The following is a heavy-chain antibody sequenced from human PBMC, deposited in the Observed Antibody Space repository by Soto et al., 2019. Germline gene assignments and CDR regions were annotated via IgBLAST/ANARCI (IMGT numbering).Heavy chain of an antibody. J-gene: IGHJ5*02. Sequence: QVPLVQSGAEVKKPGSSVKVSCKASGGTFSSYAISWVRQAPGQGLEWMGGIIPIFGTANYAQKFQGRVTITADESTSTAYMELSSLRSEDTAVYYCARGEYCSSTSCYIGWFDPWGQGTLVTVSS. CDR3: ARGEYCSSTSCYIGWFDP. V-gene: IGHV1-69*01. CDR1: GGTFSSYA. CDR2: IIPIFGTA. D-gene: IGHD2-2*02.